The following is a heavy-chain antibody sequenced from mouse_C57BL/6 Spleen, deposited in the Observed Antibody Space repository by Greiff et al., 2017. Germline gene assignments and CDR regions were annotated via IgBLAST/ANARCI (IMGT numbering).Heavy chain of an antibody. V-gene: IGHV10-3*01. CDR2: IRSKSSNYAT. CDR1: GFTFNTYA. CDR3: VRDALKGFKYYAMDY. Sequence: EVQRVESGGGLVQPKGSLKLSCAASGFTFNTYAMHWVRQAPGKGLEWVARIRSKSSNYATYYADSVKDRFTISRDDSPSMLYLQMNNLKTEDTAMYYCVRDALKGFKYYAMDYWGQGTSVTVSS. J-gene: IGHJ4*01. D-gene: IGHD1-2*01.